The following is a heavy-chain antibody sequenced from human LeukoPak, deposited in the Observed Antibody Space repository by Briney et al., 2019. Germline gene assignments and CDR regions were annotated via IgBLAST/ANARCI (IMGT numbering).Heavy chain of an antibody. CDR1: GSGFTFGNFG. J-gene: IGHJ4*02. CDR3: ARGYDSSGYYWRLDY. D-gene: IGHD3-22*01. V-gene: IGHV3-23*01. CDR2: ISGSGHYT. Sequence: GGSLRLSCEASGSGFTFGNFGMSWVRQAPGKGLEWLSGISGSGHYTYYADSVKGRFTISRDNAKNTLYLQMNSLRAEDTAVYYCARGYDSSGYYWRLDYWGQGTLVTVSS.